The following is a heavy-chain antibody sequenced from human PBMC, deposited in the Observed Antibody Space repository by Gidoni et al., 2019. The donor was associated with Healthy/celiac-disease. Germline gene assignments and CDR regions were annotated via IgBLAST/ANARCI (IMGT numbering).Heavy chain of an antibody. D-gene: IGHD5-12*01. CDR1: GLAFSSPW. Sequence: EVQLVESGGGLVQPGGSVRPSGAAAGLAFSSPWMSWVRQAPGKGLEWVANIKQDGSEKYYVDSVKGRFTISRDNAKTSLYLQMNSLRAEDTALYYCARVYGYDEPFDYWGQGTLVTVSS. V-gene: IGHV3-7*03. CDR3: ARVYGYDEPFDY. CDR2: IKQDGSEK. J-gene: IGHJ4*02.